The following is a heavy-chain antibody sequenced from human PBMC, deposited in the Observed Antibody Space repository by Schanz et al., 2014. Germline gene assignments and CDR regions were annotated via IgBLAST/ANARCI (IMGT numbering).Heavy chain of an antibody. CDR2: IKQDGSEK. CDR1: GFIFSNYW. V-gene: IGHV3-7*04. CDR3: ARDAVTSVLTPGFYY. J-gene: IGHJ4*02. D-gene: IGHD4-17*01. Sequence: EVQLVESGGGLVQPGESLRLSCAASGFIFSNYWMSWVRQAPGKGLEWVANIKQDGSEKYYVDSVKGRFTISRDNAKKSLYLRMNSLRAEDTAVYYCARDAVTSVLTPGFYYWGQGTLVTVSS.